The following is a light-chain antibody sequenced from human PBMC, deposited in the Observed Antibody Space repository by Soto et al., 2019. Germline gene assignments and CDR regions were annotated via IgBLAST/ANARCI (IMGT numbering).Light chain of an antibody. V-gene: IGLV2-14*03. J-gene: IGLJ2*01. Sequence: QSALTHPAPVPGSPGRPVTISCTGTTRDVGDFNYVSWYQHLPGRAPKLIIYDVTNRPSGISYRFSASKSGRTASLTISGLQAEDEAYYYCSSYSSSTTHVVFGGGTKLTVL. CDR1: TRDVGDFNY. CDR2: DVT. CDR3: SSYSSSTTHVV.